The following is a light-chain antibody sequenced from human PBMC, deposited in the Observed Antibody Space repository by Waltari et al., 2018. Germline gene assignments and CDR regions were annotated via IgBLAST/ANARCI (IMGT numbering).Light chain of an antibody. CDR3: CSYAGSSTWV. V-gene: IGLV2-23*02. Sequence: QSALTQPASVSGSPGQSITLSRTDVGSYNVFSWYQQYPGKAPKLMIYEVTKRPSGVSTRFSGSKSGNTASLTISGLQGEDEADYYCCSYAGSSTWVFGGGTKVTVL. CDR1: VGSYNV. J-gene: IGLJ3*02. CDR2: EVT.